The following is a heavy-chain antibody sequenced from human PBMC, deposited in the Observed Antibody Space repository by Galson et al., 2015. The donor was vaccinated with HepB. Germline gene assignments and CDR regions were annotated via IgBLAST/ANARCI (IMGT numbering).Heavy chain of an antibody. Sequence: SLRLSCATSGFNFSPYGFHWVRQAPGKGLEWVASISFDGNNNHYTDSVRGRFTISRDNSKNTVYLEMNSLRVEDTAVYYCAGYYYDTRNFDFRVYWGRGTLVSVSS. CDR2: ISFDGNNN. V-gene: IGHV3-30*03. J-gene: IGHJ4*02. D-gene: IGHD3-9*01. CDR3: AGYYYDTRNFDFRVY. CDR1: GFNFSPYG.